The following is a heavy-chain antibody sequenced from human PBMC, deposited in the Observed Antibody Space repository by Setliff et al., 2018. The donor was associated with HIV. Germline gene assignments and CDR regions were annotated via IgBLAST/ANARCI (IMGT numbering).Heavy chain of an antibody. J-gene: IGHJ4*02. Sequence: PSETLSLTCTVSGGSISGYHWNWLRQTPGKGLEWIGYIYTSRGTNYNHSLRTRVIISVDTSNQFSLKLSSVTAADAAVYYCARVPLSSPSRPGGYFDYWGQGTLVTVSS. CDR3: ARVPLSSPSRPGGYFDY. D-gene: IGHD3-16*01. CDR1: GGSISGYH. V-gene: IGHV4-4*09. CDR2: IYTSRGT.